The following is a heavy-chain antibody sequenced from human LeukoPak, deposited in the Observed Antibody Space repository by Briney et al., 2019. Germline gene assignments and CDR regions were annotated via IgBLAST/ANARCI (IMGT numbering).Heavy chain of an antibody. V-gene: IGHV3-7*01. J-gene: IGHJ3*02. CDR3: ARPITVSGATDGFDI. CDR1: GFTFSSYW. Sequence: GGSLRLSCAASGFTFSSYWMNWVRQAPGKGLEWVTDIKQDGNEKYYVDSVKGRFTISRDNAKNSLYLQMDSLRVEDTAVYYCARPITVSGATDGFDIWGQGTMVTVSS. D-gene: IGHD3-3*01. CDR2: IKQDGNEK.